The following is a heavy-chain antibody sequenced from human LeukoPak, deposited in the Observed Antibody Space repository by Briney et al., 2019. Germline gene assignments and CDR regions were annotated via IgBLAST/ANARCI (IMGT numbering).Heavy chain of an antibody. Sequence: ASVRVSCRASGYTFTSYGISWVRQAPGQGLEWMGWISAYNGKTNYAPKLQGRVTMTTVTSTSTAYMEVTSLRSEDTAIYYCARDHCSPGTCLGGHWGQGTLVTVSS. J-gene: IGHJ4*02. CDR2: ISAYNGKT. CDR3: ARDHCSPGTCLGGH. D-gene: IGHD2-15*01. V-gene: IGHV1-18*01. CDR1: GYTFTSYG.